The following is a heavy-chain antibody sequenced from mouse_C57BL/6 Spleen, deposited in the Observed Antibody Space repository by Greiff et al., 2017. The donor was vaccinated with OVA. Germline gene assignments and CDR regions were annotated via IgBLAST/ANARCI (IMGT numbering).Heavy chain of an antibody. V-gene: IGHV1-59*01. CDR2: IDPSDSST. D-gene: IGHD2-12*01. J-gene: IGHJ3*01. CDR1: GYTFTSYW. Sequence: QVQLQQPGAELVRPGTSVKLSCKASGYTFTSYWMHWVKQRPGQGLEWIGVIDPSDSSTNYNQKFKGKATLTVDTSSSTAYMPLSSLTSEDSAVYYCAREESCYDWFAYWGQGTLVTVSA. CDR3: AREESCYDWFAY.